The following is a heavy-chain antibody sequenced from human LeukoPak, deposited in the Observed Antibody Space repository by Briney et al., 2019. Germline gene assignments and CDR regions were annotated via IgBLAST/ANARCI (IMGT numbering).Heavy chain of an antibody. V-gene: IGHV3-23*01. CDR3: ARGRSGYSYGYRNNWFDP. CDR2: IGYRGGSI. J-gene: IGHJ5*02. CDR1: GITFSNYA. Sequence: GGSLRLSCAASGITFSNYAMSWVRQAPGKGLEWVSIIGYRGGSIYYAYSVKGRFTISRDNAKNSLYLQMNSLRAEDTAVYYCARGRSGYSYGYRNNWFDPWGQGTLVTVSS. D-gene: IGHD5-18*01.